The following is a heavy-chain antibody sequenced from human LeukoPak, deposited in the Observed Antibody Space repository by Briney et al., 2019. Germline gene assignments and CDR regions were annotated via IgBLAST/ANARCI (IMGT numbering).Heavy chain of an antibody. CDR1: GFTFSSYA. CDR3: ARDSGGYYGSGGYNWFDP. Sequence: GRSLRLSCAASGFTFSSYAMHWVRQAPGKGLEWVAVISYDGSNKYYADSVKGRFTISRDNSKNTLYLQMNSLRAEDTAVYYCARDSGGYYGSGGYNWFDPWGQGTLVTVSS. J-gene: IGHJ5*02. D-gene: IGHD3-10*01. V-gene: IGHV3-30-3*01. CDR2: ISYDGSNK.